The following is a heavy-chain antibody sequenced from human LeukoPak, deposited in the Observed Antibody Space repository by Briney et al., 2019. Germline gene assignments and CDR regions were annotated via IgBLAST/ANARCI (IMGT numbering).Heavy chain of an antibody. D-gene: IGHD5-24*01. CDR2: IYYSGST. Sequence: SETLSLTCTVSGGSISSYYWSWIRQPPGKGLEWIGYIYYSGSTNYNPSLKSRVTISVDTSKNQFSLKLSSVTAADTAVYYCARDVRDGYNGGYVGFDYWGQGTLVTVSS. CDR3: ARDVRDGYNGGYVGFDY. V-gene: IGHV4-59*12. J-gene: IGHJ4*02. CDR1: GGSISSYY.